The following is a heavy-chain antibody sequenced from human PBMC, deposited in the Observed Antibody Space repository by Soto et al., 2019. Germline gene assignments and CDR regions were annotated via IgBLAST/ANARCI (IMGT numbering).Heavy chain of an antibody. CDR3: SKPHDYYDRRAGPYYYYGMDV. CDR2: ISGSGGST. D-gene: IGHD3-22*01. V-gene: IGHV3-23*01. Sequence: GGSLSLSCAASGFTFSSYAMSWIRQAPGKGLEWVSAISGSGGSTYYADSVKGRFTISRDNSKNTLYLQMNSLRAEDTAVYYCSKPHDYYDRRAGPYYYYGMDVWGQGTTVTVS. J-gene: IGHJ6*02. CDR1: GFTFSSYA.